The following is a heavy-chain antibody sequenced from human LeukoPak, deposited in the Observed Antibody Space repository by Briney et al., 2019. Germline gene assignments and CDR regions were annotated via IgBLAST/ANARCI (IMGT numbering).Heavy chain of an antibody. CDR1: GGSISSGGYY. Sequence: SETLSLTCTVSGGSISSGGYYWSWIRQHPGKGLEWIAYIYYSGSTYYNPSLKSRVTISVDTSKNQFSLKLSSVTAADTAVYYWARKAYYYDSSGYFDYWGQGTLVTVSS. CDR2: IYYSGST. J-gene: IGHJ4*02. D-gene: IGHD3-22*01. V-gene: IGHV4-31*03. CDR3: ARKAYYYDSSGYFDY.